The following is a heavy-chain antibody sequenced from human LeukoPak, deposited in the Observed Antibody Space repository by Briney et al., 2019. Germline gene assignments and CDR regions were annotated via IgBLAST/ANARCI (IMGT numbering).Heavy chain of an antibody. Sequence: GGSLRLSCAASGFTFSDYYMSWIRQAPGKGLEWGSYISSSSSTIYYADSVKGRFTISRDNAKNSLYLQMNSVRAEDTAVYYCARDYGGSSPFDSWGQGTLVTVSS. CDR3: ARDYGGSSPFDS. CDR1: GFTFSDYY. D-gene: IGHD4-23*01. V-gene: IGHV3-11*04. CDR2: ISSSSSTI. J-gene: IGHJ4*02.